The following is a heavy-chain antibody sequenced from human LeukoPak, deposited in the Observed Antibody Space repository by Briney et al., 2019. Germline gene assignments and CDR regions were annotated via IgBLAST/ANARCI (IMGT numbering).Heavy chain of an antibody. CDR2: VDPEDGET. D-gene: IGHD2-21*01. CDR3: ATYCGGDCYESFDY. Sequence: ASVKISCKVSGYTFTDYYMHWVQQAPGKGREWMGLVDPEDGETIYAEKFQGRVTITADTSTDTAYMELSSLRSEDTAVYYCATYCGGDCYESFDYWGQGTLVTVSS. J-gene: IGHJ4*02. V-gene: IGHV1-69-2*01. CDR1: GYTFTDYY.